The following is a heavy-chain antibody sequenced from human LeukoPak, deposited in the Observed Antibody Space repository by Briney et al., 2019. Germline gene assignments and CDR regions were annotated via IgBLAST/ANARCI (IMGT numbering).Heavy chain of an antibody. V-gene: IGHV3-11*04. CDR1: GFTFSDYY. Sequence: GGSLRLSCAASGFTFSDYYMSWIRQAPGKGLEWVSYISSSGSTIYYADSVKGRFTISRDNAKNSLYLQMNSLRAEDTAVYYCARDPVPFGPPYYYYYMDVWGKGTTVTVSS. J-gene: IGHJ6*03. D-gene: IGHD3/OR15-3a*01. CDR2: ISSSGSTI. CDR3: ARDPVPFGPPYYYYYMDV.